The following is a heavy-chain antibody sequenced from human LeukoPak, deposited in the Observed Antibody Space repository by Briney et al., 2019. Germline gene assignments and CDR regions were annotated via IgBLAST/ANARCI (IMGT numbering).Heavy chain of an antibody. CDR1: GGSISSYY. V-gene: IGHV4-59*08. J-gene: IGHJ4*02. CDR2: IYYSGST. CDR3: ARATEDYFDY. D-gene: IGHD1-14*01. Sequence: SETLSLTSTVSGGSISSYYWSWIRQPPGKGLEWIGYIYYSGSTNYNPSLKSRVTISVDTSKNQFSLKLSSVTAADTAVYYCARATEDYFDYWGQGTLVTVSS.